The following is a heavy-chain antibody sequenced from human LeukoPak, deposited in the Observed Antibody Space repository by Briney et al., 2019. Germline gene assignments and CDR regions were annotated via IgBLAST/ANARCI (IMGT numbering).Heavy chain of an antibody. Sequence: ASVKVPCKASGYSFTSYGITWVRQAPGQELEWMGWISTYNGNTNYAQKVQGRVTMTTETSTSTAYMELRSLRSDDTAVYYCARGKTCSSISCFAYYYYGMDVWGQGTTVTVSS. CDR1: GYSFTSYG. J-gene: IGHJ6*02. D-gene: IGHD2-2*01. CDR2: ISTYNGNT. CDR3: ARGKTCSSISCFAYYYYGMDV. V-gene: IGHV1-18*01.